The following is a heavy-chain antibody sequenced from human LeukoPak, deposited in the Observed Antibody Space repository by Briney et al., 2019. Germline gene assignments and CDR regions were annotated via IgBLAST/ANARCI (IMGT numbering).Heavy chain of an antibody. Sequence: PSETLSLTCTVSGGSISSYYWSWIRQPPGEGLEWIGYIYYSGSTNYNPSLKSRVTISVDTSKNQFSLKLSSVTAADTAVYYCAREREDAFDIWGQGTMVTVSS. V-gene: IGHV4-59*01. CDR3: AREREDAFDI. J-gene: IGHJ3*02. CDR1: GGSISSYY. CDR2: IYYSGST.